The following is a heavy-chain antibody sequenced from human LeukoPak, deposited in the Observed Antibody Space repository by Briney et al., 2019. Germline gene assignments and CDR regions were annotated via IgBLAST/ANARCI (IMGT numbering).Heavy chain of an antibody. Sequence: ASVKVSCKASGYTFTSYGISWVRQAPGQGLEWMGWISAYNGNTNYAQKLQGRVTMTTDTSTSTAYMELRSLRSDDTAVYYCARDLRLRGHFGTVDYWGQGTLVTASS. J-gene: IGHJ4*02. CDR3: ARDLRLRGHFGTVDY. V-gene: IGHV1-18*01. CDR1: GYTFTSYG. CDR2: ISAYNGNT. D-gene: IGHD4-17*01.